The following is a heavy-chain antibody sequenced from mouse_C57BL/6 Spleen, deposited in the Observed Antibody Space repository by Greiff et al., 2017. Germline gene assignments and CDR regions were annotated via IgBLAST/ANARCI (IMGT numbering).Heavy chain of an antibody. D-gene: IGHD2-4*01. J-gene: IGHJ4*01. Sequence: EVHLVESVGGLVQPGGSLSLSCAASGFPFTDSYMSWVRQPPGKALEWLGFIRNKANGYTTEYSASVKGRFTISRDNSQSILYIQMNALRAEDSATYSCARYYDDDDVPNAIDYRGQGASDTVSS. CDR3: ARYYDDDDVPNAIDY. V-gene: IGHV7-3*01. CDR1: GFPFTDSY. CDR2: IRNKANGYTT.